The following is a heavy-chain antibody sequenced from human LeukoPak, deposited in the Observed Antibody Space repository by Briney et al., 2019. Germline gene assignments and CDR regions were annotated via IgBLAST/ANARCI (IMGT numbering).Heavy chain of an antibody. J-gene: IGHJ4*02. CDR2: IDPSDSYT. D-gene: IGHD3-9*01. Sequence: GESLKISCKGSRYSFTSYWINWLRQMPGKGLEWMGRIDPSDSYTNYSPSFQGHVTISADKSISAAYLQWSSLKASDTAMYYCARLDYDILTGYGNIDYWGQGTLVTVSS. CDR3: ARLDYDILTGYGNIDY. V-gene: IGHV5-10-1*01. CDR1: RYSFTSYW.